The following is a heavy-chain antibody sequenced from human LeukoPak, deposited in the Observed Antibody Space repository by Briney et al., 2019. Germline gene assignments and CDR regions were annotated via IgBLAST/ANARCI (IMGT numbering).Heavy chain of an antibody. CDR3: ARGPSVLGAIDK. V-gene: IGHV3-74*01. D-gene: IGHD3-10*01. CDR2: INNDGSIT. Sequence: PGGSLRLSCAASGFIFSRYWMHWVRQAPGKELVWVSRINNDGSITNSADSVKGRFTISRDNAKDMLYLQMDSLRVEDTAIYYCARGPSVLGAIDKWGQGTLVAVSS. J-gene: IGHJ4*02. CDR1: GFIFSRYW.